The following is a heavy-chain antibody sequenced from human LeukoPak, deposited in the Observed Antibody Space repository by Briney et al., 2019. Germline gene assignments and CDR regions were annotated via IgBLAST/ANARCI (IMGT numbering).Heavy chain of an antibody. D-gene: IGHD2-8*01. CDR2: ISGSGGST. J-gene: IGHJ6*03. Sequence: GGSLRLSCAASGFTFSSYAMSWVRQAPGKGLEWVSAISGSGGSTYYADSVKGRFTISRDNSKNTLDLQMNSLRAEDTAVYYCAKGIVLMVYAIPYYYYYMDVWGKGTTVTVSS. V-gene: IGHV3-23*01. CDR1: GFTFSSYA. CDR3: AKGIVLMVYAIPYYYYYMDV.